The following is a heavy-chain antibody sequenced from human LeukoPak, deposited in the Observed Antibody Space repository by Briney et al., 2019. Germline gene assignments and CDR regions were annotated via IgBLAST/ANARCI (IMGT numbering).Heavy chain of an antibody. CDR1: GGSFSGYY. D-gene: IGHD3-9*01. J-gene: IGHJ4*02. CDR3: VGPSTARDNNILTGWGI. Sequence: SETLSLTCAVYGGSFSGYYWSWIRQPPGKGLEWIGEINHSGSTNYNPSLKSRVTISVDTSKNQFSLKLSSVTAADTAVYYCVGPSTARDNNILTGWGIWGQGTLVTVSS. V-gene: IGHV4-34*01. CDR2: INHSGST.